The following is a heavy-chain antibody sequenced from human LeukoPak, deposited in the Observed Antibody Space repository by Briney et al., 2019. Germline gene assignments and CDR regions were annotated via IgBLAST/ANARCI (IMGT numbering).Heavy chain of an antibody. V-gene: IGHV4-59*08. Sequence: SETLSLTCSVSGGSISSYYRFWIRQPPGKGLEWIGSVFHSGNTNYNPSLKSRVTISVDTSKNQFSLKLSSVTAADTAVYYCASTLTYYYGSGSYSLDYWGQGTLVTVSS. CDR1: GGSISSYY. CDR3: ASTLTYYYGSGSYSLDY. J-gene: IGHJ4*02. D-gene: IGHD3-10*01. CDR2: VFHSGNT.